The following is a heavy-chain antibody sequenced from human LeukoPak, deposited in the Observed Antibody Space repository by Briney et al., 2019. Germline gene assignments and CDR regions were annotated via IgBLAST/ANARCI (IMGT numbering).Heavy chain of an antibody. Sequence: SETLSLTCTVSGGSISSYYWSWLRQPPGKGLEWIGYIYYSGSTNYNPSLKSRVTISVDTSKNQFSLKLSSVTAADTAVYYCAREGSYDSSGYYRDDAFDIWGQGTMVTVSS. V-gene: IGHV4-59*01. D-gene: IGHD3-22*01. J-gene: IGHJ3*02. CDR1: GGSISSYY. CDR3: AREGSYDSSGYYRDDAFDI. CDR2: IYYSGST.